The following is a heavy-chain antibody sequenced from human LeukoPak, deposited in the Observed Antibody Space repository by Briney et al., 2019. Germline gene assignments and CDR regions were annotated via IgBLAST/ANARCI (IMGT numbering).Heavy chain of an antibody. J-gene: IGHJ4*02. V-gene: IGHV1-2*02. CDR2: IDPNSGGT. CDR1: GYTFTGCY. D-gene: IGHD3-3*01. Sequence: ASVKVSFKGTGYTFTGCYMYWVRQPPGQGLEWMGWIDPNSGGTNYAQKFQRRVTMTRDTSISTAYMELSTLRSDDTAVYYCARDLRNYDVWSGYPDYFDYWGQGTVVTVSS. CDR3: ARDLRNYDVWSGYPDYFDY.